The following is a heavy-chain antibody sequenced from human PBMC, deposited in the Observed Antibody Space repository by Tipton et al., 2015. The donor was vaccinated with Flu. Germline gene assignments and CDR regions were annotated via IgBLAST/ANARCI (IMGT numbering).Heavy chain of an antibody. V-gene: IGHV4-34*01. CDR2: INHSGST. D-gene: IGHD5-18*01. CDR1: GGSFSGYY. Sequence: TLSLTCAVYGGSFSGYYWSWIRQPPGKGLEWIGEINHSGSTNYNPSLTSRVTISVDTSKNQFSLKLSSVTAADTAVYYCARRRVWIQLWLFFGYFDYWGQGTLVTVSS. CDR3: ARRRVWIQLWLFFGYFDY. J-gene: IGHJ4*02.